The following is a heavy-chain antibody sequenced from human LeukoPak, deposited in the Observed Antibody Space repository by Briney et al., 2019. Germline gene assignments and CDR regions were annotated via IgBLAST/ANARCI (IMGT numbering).Heavy chain of an antibody. CDR3: ARDPSARLGYFDY. D-gene: IGHD6-6*01. V-gene: IGHV3-74*01. CDR1: GFTFSSYW. CDR2: IEGDGSTT. J-gene: IGHJ4*02. Sequence: QPGGSLRVSCAASGFTFSSYWMHWVRQGPGGGLVWVSRIEGDGSTTSYADSVKGRFTISRDNAKNTLSLQMNSLRAEDTAVYSCARDPSARLGYFDYWGQGTLVTVSS.